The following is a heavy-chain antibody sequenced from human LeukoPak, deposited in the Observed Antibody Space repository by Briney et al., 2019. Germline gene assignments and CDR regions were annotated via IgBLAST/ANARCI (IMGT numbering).Heavy chain of an antibody. CDR2: INPNSGGT. CDR1: GYTFTGYY. Sequence: ASVKVSCKASGYTFTGYYMHGVRQAPGQGLEWMGWINPNSGGTNYAQKFQGRVTMTRDTSISTAYMELSRLRSDDAAVYYCARSRGSYPNDAFDIWGQGTMVTVSS. J-gene: IGHJ3*02. V-gene: IGHV1-2*02. D-gene: IGHD1-26*01. CDR3: ARSRGSYPNDAFDI.